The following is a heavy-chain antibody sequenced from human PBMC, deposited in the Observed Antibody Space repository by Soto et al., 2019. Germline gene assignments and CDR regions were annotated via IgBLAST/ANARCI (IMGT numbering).Heavy chain of an antibody. CDR2: IYSSGTT. J-gene: IGHJ4*02. D-gene: IGHD3-10*01. Sequence: QVQLQESGPGLVKPSQTLSLTCTVSGGSISSGDYYWTWIRQSPGKGLEWIGYIYSSGTTYYNPSLKSRIAMSVDTSNTQFSLNLSSVTAADTALYYCARGHRVGESKNDYWGQGTLVTVSS. CDR1: GGSISSGDYY. CDR3: ARGHRVGESKNDY. V-gene: IGHV4-30-4*01.